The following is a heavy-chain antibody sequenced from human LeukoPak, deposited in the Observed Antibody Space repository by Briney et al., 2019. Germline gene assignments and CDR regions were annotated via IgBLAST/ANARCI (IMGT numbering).Heavy chain of an antibody. D-gene: IGHD4-17*01. CDR1: GDSISTYY. CDR2: ISNSVYT. V-gene: IGHV4-59*08. J-gene: IGHJ4*02. CDR3: ARHARSDYANAKFDY. Sequence: SETLSLTCTVSGDSISTYYGSWIRQPQGKGLEWIGYISNSVYTNYNPSLTGRVTMSVDTSKNQFSLKLTSVAAADTAVYYCARHARSDYANAKFDYWGQGALVTVSS.